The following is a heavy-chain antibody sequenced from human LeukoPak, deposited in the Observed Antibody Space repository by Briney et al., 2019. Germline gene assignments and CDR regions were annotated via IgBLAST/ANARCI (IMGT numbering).Heavy chain of an antibody. J-gene: IGHJ3*02. CDR1: GGSISSYY. D-gene: IGHD4-17*01. CDR2: IYYSGST. V-gene: IGHV4-59*01. CDR3: ARVPDYGDYVDAFDI. Sequence: SETLSLTCIVSGGSISSYYWSWIRQPPGKGLEWIGYIYYSGSTNYNPSLKSRVTISVDTSKNQFSLKLSSVTAADTAVYYCARVPDYGDYVDAFDIWGQGTMVTVSS.